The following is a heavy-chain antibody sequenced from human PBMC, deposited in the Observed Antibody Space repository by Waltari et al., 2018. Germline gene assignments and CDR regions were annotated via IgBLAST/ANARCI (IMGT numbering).Heavy chain of an antibody. CDR2: IKRKTDGGTT. CDR1: GFTFSNAW. D-gene: IGHD3-3*01. J-gene: IGHJ4*02. Sequence: EVQLVESGGGLVKPGGALRLSCGASGFTFSNAWMSWVRQAPGKGLEWVGRIKRKTDGGTTDYAAHVKGRFTISSDDSKTTLYLQMNSLKPDDTAVYSCTTEGNYDFWSGYLYYFDYWGQGTLVTVSS. CDR3: TTEGNYDFWSGYLYYFDY. V-gene: IGHV3-15*01.